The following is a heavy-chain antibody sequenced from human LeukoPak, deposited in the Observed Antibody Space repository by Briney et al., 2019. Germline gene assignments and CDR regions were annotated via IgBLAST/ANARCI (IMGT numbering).Heavy chain of an antibody. CDR3: ARHTNDYLLNTFDS. J-gene: IGHJ4*02. V-gene: IGHV3-53*01. D-gene: IGHD1-1*01. CDR1: GFTDSSKY. Sequence: GGSLRLSCAASGFTDSSKYMSWVRQAPGKGLEWVSVIYSGGSTYYADSVRGRFTISRDNSKNTLYLQMNSLRAEDTAVYYCARHTNDYLLNTFDSWGQGTLVTVSS. CDR2: IYSGGST.